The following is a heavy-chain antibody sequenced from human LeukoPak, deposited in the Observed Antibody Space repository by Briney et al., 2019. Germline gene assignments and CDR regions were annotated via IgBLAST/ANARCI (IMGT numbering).Heavy chain of an antibody. D-gene: IGHD3-3*01. CDR3: ARDEAVLRFLEWLDYYYMDV. CDR2: INPNSGGT. Sequence: EASVKVSCKASGYTFTGYYMHWVRQAPGQGLEWMGWINPNSGGTNYAQKFQGRVTMTRDTSISTAYMELSRLRSDDTAVYYCARDEAVLRFLEWLDYYYMDVWGKGTTVTVSS. J-gene: IGHJ6*03. CDR1: GYTFTGYY. V-gene: IGHV1-2*02.